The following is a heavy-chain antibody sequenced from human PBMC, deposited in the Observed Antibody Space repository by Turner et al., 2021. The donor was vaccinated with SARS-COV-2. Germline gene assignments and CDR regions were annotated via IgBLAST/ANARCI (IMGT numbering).Heavy chain of an antibody. CDR1: GFTVSSNY. CDR2: ISSGGRT. J-gene: IGHJ6*02. V-gene: IGHV3-53*02. Sequence: EVQLVETGGGLIQPGGSLSLSCAASGFTVSSNYMSWVRQAPGKGLEWVSVISSGGRTYYADSVKGRFTISRDNSKNTLYLQMNSLRAEDTAVYYCARGGEYQLLHYYGMDVWGQGTTVTVSS. D-gene: IGHD2-2*01. CDR3: ARGGEYQLLHYYGMDV.